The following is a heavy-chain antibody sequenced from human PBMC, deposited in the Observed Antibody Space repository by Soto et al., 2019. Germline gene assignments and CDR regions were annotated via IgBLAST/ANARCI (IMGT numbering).Heavy chain of an antibody. CDR1: GFTFSSYA. CDR2: ISGSGIST. D-gene: IGHD6-13*01. CDR3: AKEYAYSSSWERIDY. Sequence: EVQLLESGGGLVQPGGSLRLSCAASGFTFSSYAMSWVRQAPGKGLEWVPAISGSGISTYYADSVKGRFTISRDNSKNTVYLQMSSLRAEDTAVYYCAKEYAYSSSWERIDYWGQGTLVTVSS. J-gene: IGHJ4*02. V-gene: IGHV3-23*01.